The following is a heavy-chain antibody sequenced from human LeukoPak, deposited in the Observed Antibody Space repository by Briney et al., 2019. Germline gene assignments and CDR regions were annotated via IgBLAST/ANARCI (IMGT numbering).Heavy chain of an antibody. J-gene: IGHJ3*02. CDR1: GGSFSGYY. CDR2: INHSGST. CDR3: ARVVGSSWPDAFDI. D-gene: IGHD6-13*01. V-gene: IGHV4-34*01. Sequence: PSETLSLTCAVYGGSFSGYYWSWIRQPPGKGLEWIGEINHSGSTNYNPSLKSRVTISVDTSKNQFSLKLSSVTAADTAVYYCARVVGSSWPDAFDIWGQGTMVTISS.